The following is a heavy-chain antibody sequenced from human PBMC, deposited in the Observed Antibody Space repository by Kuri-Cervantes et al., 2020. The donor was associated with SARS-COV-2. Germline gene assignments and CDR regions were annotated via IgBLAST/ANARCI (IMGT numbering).Heavy chain of an antibody. J-gene: IGHJ3*02. Sequence: GSLRLSCTVSGGSISSSSYYWGWIRQPPGKGLEWIGSIYYSGSTYYNPSLKSRVTISVDTSKNQFSLKLSSVTAADTAVYYCARDPPPDSSGWYSAFDIWGQGTMVTVSS. CDR2: IYYSGST. CDR3: ARDPPPDSSGWYSAFDI. V-gene: IGHV4-39*02. CDR1: GGSISSSSYY. D-gene: IGHD6-19*01.